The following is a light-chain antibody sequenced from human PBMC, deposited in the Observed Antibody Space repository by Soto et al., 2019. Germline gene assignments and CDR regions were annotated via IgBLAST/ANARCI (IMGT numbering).Light chain of an antibody. CDR1: QSISSNY. V-gene: IGKV3-20*01. Sequence: EIVLTQSPGTLSMSPGERATLSCRASQSISSNYLAWYQQKPGQAPRLLIYGASSRATGIPDSFSGSGPGTDFPLTISRLKAEDFAVYYCQHYGSSPRTFGQGTKVEFK. J-gene: IGKJ1*01. CDR3: QHYGSSPRT. CDR2: GAS.